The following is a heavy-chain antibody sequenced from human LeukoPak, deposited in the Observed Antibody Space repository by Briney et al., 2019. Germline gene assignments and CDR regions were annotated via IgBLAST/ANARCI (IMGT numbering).Heavy chain of an antibody. D-gene: IGHD2-15*01. Sequence: GGSLRLSCAASGFTFSNYALSWVRQAPGKGLEWVSAISGSGDSAYHADSVKGRFTISRDNSKNTLYLQMNSLRAEDTAVYYCARVGYCSGGSCYDWYFDLWGRGTLVTVSS. J-gene: IGHJ2*01. V-gene: IGHV3-23*01. CDR2: ISGSGDSA. CDR1: GFTFSNYA. CDR3: ARVGYCSGGSCYDWYFDL.